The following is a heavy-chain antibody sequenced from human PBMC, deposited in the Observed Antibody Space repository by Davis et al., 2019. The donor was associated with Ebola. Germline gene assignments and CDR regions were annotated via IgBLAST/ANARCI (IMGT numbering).Heavy chain of an antibody. CDR2: ISGSGGST. J-gene: IGHJ3*02. V-gene: IGHV3-23*01. Sequence: GESLKISCAASGFTFSSYAMSWVRQAPGKGLEWVSVISGSGGSTYYADSVKGRFTISRDNSKNSLYLQMNSLRDEDTAVYYCARDPPGSSPPDAFDIWGPGTMVTVSS. CDR1: GFTFSSYA. D-gene: IGHD6-6*01. CDR3: ARDPPGSSPPDAFDI.